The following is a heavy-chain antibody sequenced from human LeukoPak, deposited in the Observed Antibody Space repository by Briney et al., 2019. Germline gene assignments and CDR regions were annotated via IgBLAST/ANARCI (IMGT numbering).Heavy chain of an antibody. V-gene: IGHV4-39*01. Sequence: PSETLSLTCTVSGGSISSSTYYWGWIRQPPGKGLEWIGSIYYSGSTYYNPSLKSRLTISVDTSRNQFSLKLTSVTAADTAVYYCARRGGSGRPFDYWGQGTLVTISS. J-gene: IGHJ4*02. CDR3: ARRGGSGRPFDY. CDR1: GGSISSSTYY. D-gene: IGHD3-10*01. CDR2: IYYSGST.